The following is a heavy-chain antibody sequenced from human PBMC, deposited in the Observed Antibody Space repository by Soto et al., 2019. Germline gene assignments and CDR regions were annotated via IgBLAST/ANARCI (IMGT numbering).Heavy chain of an antibody. D-gene: IGHD6-6*01. CDR1: GFRFSSKA. CDR3: AKENGFQFVNFGASGFDY. Sequence: EVQLLESGGGLVQPGGSLRLSCAASGFRFSSKAMSWVRQAPGKGLEWVSIISGSGSSTYYTVSLKGRFTISRDNSKNMVYLEMNYLRAEDTAVYYCAKENGFQFVNFGASGFDYWGQGSLVSVSS. V-gene: IGHV3-23*01. J-gene: IGHJ4*02. CDR2: ISGSGSST.